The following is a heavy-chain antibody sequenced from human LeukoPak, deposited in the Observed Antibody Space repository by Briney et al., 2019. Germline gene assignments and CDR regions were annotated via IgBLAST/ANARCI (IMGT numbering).Heavy chain of an antibody. CDR2: INHSGST. CDR3: AGSKQYYYDSSGYYRHGAFDI. CDR1: GGSFSGYY. Sequence: PSETLSLTCAVYGGSFSGYYWSWIRQPPGKGLEWIGEINHSGSTNYNPSLKSRVTISVDTSKNQFSLKLSSVTAADTAVYYCAGSKQYYYDSSGYYRHGAFDIWGQGTMVTVSS. V-gene: IGHV4-34*01. D-gene: IGHD3-22*01. J-gene: IGHJ3*02.